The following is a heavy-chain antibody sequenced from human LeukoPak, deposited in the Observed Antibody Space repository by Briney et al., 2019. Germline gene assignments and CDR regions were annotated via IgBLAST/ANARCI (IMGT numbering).Heavy chain of an antibody. CDR3: AKDRATYYYGSGSYPL. J-gene: IGHJ4*02. D-gene: IGHD3-10*01. CDR1: GFTFSSYG. V-gene: IGHV3-23*01. Sequence: GGSLRLSCAGSGFTFSSYGMSWVRQAPGKGLEWVSAISGSGGSTYYADYVKGRFTISRDNSKNTLYLQMNSLRAEDTAVYYCAKDRATYYYGSGSYPLWGQGTLVTVSS. CDR2: ISGSGGST.